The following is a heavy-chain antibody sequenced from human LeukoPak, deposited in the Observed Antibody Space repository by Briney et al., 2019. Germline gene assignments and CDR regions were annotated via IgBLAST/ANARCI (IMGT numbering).Heavy chain of an antibody. Sequence: SVKVSCXASGGTFSSYAISWVRQAPGQGLAWMGGIIPIFGTANYAQKFQGRVTITTDESTSTAYMELSSLRSEDTAVYYCASDAAGYCSGGSCYPYYWGQGTLVTVSS. D-gene: IGHD2-15*01. CDR3: ASDAAGYCSGGSCYPYY. V-gene: IGHV1-69*05. CDR1: GGTFSSYA. CDR2: IIPIFGTA. J-gene: IGHJ4*02.